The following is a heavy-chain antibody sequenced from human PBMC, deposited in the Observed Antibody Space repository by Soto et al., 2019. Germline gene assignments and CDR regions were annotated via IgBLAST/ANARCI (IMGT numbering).Heavy chain of an antibody. D-gene: IGHD4-17*01. Sequence: GGSLRLSCAASGFTFSSYAMSWVRQAPGKGLEWVSAISGSGGSTYYADSVKGRFTISRDNSKNTLYLQMNSLRAEDTAVYYCAKDSADYGDYGASSGDYYMDVWGKGTTVTVSS. CDR3: AKDSADYGDYGASSGDYYMDV. J-gene: IGHJ6*03. CDR1: GFTFSSYA. V-gene: IGHV3-23*01. CDR2: ISGSGGST.